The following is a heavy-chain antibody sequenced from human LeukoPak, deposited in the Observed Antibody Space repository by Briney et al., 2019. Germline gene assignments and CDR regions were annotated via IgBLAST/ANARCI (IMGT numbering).Heavy chain of an antibody. J-gene: IGHJ4*02. D-gene: IGHD3-10*01. CDR2: INHSGST. CDR1: GGSFSGYY. Sequence: SETLSLTCAVYGGSFSGYYWSWIRQPPGKGLEWIGEINHSGSTKYNPSLKSRVTISVDTSKNQFSLKLSSVTAADTAVYYCARPGYYGSARGLDYRGQGTLVTVSS. CDR3: ARPGYYGSARGLDY. V-gene: IGHV4-34*01.